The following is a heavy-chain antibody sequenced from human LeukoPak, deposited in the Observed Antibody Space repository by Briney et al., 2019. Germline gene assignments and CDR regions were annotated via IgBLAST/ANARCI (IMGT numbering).Heavy chain of an antibody. J-gene: IGHJ4*02. Sequence: PGGSLRLSCAASGFTLTTNYMTWVRQAPGKGLEWVSIIYAGGSAYYPDSVKGRFSIPRDNSKNTLFLQINSLRAEDTAVYYCAKVPWEFWSGYFDYWGQGTLVTVSS. V-gene: IGHV3-53*01. D-gene: IGHD3-3*01. CDR2: IYAGGSA. CDR3: AKVPWEFWSGYFDY. CDR1: GFTLTTNY.